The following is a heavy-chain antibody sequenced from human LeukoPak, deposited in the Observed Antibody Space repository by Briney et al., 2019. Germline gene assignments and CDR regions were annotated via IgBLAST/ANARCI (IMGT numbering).Heavy chain of an antibody. D-gene: IGHD3-22*01. Sequence: ASVKVSCKASGYTFTSYGISWVRQAPGQGLEWMGWISAYNGNTNYAQKFQGRVTITTDESTSTAYMELSSLRSEDTAVYYCASPQAYYYDSSGPPSPYYYMDVWGKGTTVTVSS. CDR3: ASPQAYYYDSSGPPSPYYYMDV. CDR2: ISAYNGNT. J-gene: IGHJ6*03. V-gene: IGHV1-18*01. CDR1: GYTFTSYG.